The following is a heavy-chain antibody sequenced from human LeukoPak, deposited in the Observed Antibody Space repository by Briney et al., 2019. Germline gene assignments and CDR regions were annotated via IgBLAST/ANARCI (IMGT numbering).Heavy chain of an antibody. CDR1: GGSFSGHY. CDR2: INHSGST. J-gene: IGHJ4*02. D-gene: IGHD3-3*01. V-gene: IGHV4-34*01. Sequence: SETLSLTCAVYGGSFSGHYWSWIRQPPGKGLEWIGEINHSGSTNYNPSLKSRVTISVDTSKNQFSLKLSSVTAADTAVYYCARVGRPGGYVWSGYYRSGYYFDYWGQGTLVTVSS. CDR3: ARVGRPGGYVWSGYYRSGYYFDY.